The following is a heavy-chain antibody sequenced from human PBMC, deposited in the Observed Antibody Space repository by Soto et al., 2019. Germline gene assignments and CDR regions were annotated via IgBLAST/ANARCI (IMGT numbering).Heavy chain of an antibody. CDR2: IIPILGIA. CDR1: GGTFSSYT. J-gene: IGHJ6*02. CDR3: ARGGPLGYCSSTSCYGLYYGMDV. V-gene: IGHV1-69*02. Sequence: QVQLVHSGAEVKKPGSSVKVSCKASGGTFSSYTISWVRQAPGQGLEWMGRIIPILGIANYAQKFQGRVTITADKSTSTAYMELSSLRSEDTAVYYCARGGPLGYCSSTSCYGLYYGMDVWGQGTTVTVSS. D-gene: IGHD2-2*01.